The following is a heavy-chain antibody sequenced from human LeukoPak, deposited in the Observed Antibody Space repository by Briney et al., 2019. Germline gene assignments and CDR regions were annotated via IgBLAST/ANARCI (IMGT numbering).Heavy chain of an antibody. J-gene: IGHJ5*02. V-gene: IGHV4-59*08. CDR3: ARNLVAPDLNWFDP. D-gene: IGHD5-12*01. CDR2: IYYSGST. Sequence: GSLRLSCAASGFTFSSYEMNWVRQPPGKGLEWIGSIYYSGSTYYNPSLKSRVTISVDTSKNRFSLKLSSVTAADTAVYYCARNLVAPDLNWFDPWGQGTLVTVSS. CDR1: GFTFSSYE.